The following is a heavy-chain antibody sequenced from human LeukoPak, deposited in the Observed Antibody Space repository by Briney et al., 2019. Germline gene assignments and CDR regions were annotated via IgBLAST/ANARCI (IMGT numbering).Heavy chain of an antibody. D-gene: IGHD1-26*01. V-gene: IGHV1-24*01. Sequence: GASVKVSCKVSGYTLTELSMHWVRQAPGKGLEWMGGFDPEDGETIYAQKFQGRVTMTRNTSISTAYMELSSLRSEDTAVYYCARWGIVGATDYWGQGTLVTVSS. CDR1: GYTLTELS. J-gene: IGHJ4*02. CDR2: FDPEDGET. CDR3: ARWGIVGATDY.